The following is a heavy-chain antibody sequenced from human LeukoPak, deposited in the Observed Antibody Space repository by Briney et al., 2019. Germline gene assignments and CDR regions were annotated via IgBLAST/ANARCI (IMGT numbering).Heavy chain of an antibody. CDR1: GGAITNYY. CDR3: ARRGSWGESRPFDY. Sequence: SETLSLTCGVSGGAITNYYWNWIRQAPGKGLEWLGYIYYTGSTTYNPSVKSRITISLDTSKKQISLKLRSVTAADTAVYYCARRGSWGESRPFDYWGQGSLVTVSS. CDR2: IYYTGST. V-gene: IGHV4-59*01. J-gene: IGHJ4*02. D-gene: IGHD3-16*01.